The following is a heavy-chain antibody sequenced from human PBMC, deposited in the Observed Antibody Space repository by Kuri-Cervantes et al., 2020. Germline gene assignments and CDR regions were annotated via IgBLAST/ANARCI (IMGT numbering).Heavy chain of an antibody. J-gene: IGHJ5*02. V-gene: IGHV3-74*01. CDR1: GFTFSSYW. Sequence: GGSLRLSCAASGFTFSSYWMHWVRQAPGKGLVWVSRINSDGSSTSYADSVKGRFTISRDYSKNTLCLQMNSLRPEDTAVYYCAREGGYYGSGRNNWFDPWGQGTLVTVSS. CDR3: AREGGYYGSGRNNWFDP. CDR2: INSDGSST. D-gene: IGHD3-10*01.